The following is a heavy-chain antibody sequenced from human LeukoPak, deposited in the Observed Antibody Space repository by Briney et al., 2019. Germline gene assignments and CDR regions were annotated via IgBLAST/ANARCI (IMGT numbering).Heavy chain of an antibody. D-gene: IGHD6-13*01. CDR2: IYYSGST. V-gene: IGHV4-59*01. Sequence: SETVPLTCTVSGGSIGSYYWSWIRQPPGKGLEWIGYIYYSGSTNYNPSLKSRVTISLDTSKNQFSMNLISVTAADTAVYYCAREGVAAAGKLDYWGQGTLVTVSS. CDR1: GGSIGSYY. CDR3: AREGVAAAGKLDY. J-gene: IGHJ4*02.